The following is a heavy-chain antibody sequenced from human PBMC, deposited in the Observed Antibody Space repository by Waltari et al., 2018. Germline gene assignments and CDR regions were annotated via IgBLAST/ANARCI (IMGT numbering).Heavy chain of an antibody. CDR2: IYHSGST. D-gene: IGHD2-15*01. Sequence: QVQLQESGPRLVKPSGTLSLTCAVSGGCIRSSNRWGWFRKHPGKGLDWLGIIYHSGSTNYNPTIKSRVTISVDKSKNQFSLKLSSVTAADTAVYYCARDCSGGSCYNYWGQGTLVTVSS. V-gene: IGHV4-4*02. CDR1: GGCIRSSNR. CDR3: ARDCSGGSCYNY. J-gene: IGHJ4*02.